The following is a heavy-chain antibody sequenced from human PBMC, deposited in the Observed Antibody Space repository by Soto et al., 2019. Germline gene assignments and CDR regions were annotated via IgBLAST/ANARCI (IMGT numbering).Heavy chain of an antibody. CDR1: GFTFSSYA. CDR2: ISGSGGST. J-gene: IGHJ4*02. CDR3: AKGSTLVRYFDWLLPFDY. D-gene: IGHD3-9*01. V-gene: IGHV3-23*01. Sequence: GESLKISCAASGFTFSSYAMSWVRQAPGKGLEWVSAISGSGGSTYYADSVKGRFTISRDNSKNTLYLQMNSLRAEDTAVYYCAKGSTLVRYFDWLLPFDYWGQGTLVTVSS.